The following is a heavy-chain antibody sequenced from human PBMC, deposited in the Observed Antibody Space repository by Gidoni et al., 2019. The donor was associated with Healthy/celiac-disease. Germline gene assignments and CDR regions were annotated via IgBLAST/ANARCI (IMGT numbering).Heavy chain of an antibody. Sequence: QVPLVESGAEVKKPGASVKVSCEASGYTFTSYGISWWRQAPGQGLEWMGWISAYNGNTNYAQKLQGRVTMTTDTSTSTAYMELRSLRSYDTAVYYCAMDFCTPYQLLSSFYYYYMDVWGKGTTVTVSS. J-gene: IGHJ6*03. CDR2: ISAYNGNT. D-gene: IGHD2-2*01. V-gene: IGHV1-18*01. CDR1: GYTFTSYG. CDR3: AMDFCTPYQLLSSFYYYYMDV.